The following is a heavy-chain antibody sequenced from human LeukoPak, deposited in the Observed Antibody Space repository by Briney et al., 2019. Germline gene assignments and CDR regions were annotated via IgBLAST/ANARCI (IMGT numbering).Heavy chain of an antibody. D-gene: IGHD6-19*01. CDR2: ISVSGGST. CDR1: GFTFSIYA. J-gene: IGHJ4*02. CDR3: APYPPYSSGWYWAY. Sequence: GGSLRLSCAASGFTFSIYAMSWVRQAPGKGLEWVSTISVSGGSTYYTDSVKGRFTISRDNSKNTLYLQMNSLRADDTAVYYCAPYPPYSSGWYWAYWGQGTLVTVSS. V-gene: IGHV3-23*01.